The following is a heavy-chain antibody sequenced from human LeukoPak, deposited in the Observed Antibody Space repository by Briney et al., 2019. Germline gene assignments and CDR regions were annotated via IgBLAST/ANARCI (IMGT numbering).Heavy chain of an antibody. J-gene: IGHJ3*02. CDR2: IYYSGST. CDR1: GGSISSYY. V-gene: IGHV4-59*01. D-gene: IGHD3-10*01. CDR3: ARSMGITMVRGVIITDDAFDT. Sequence: SETLSLTCTVSGGSISSYYWSWIRQPPGKGLEWIGYIYYSGSTNYNPSLKSRVTISVDTSKNQFSLKLSSVTAADTAVYYCARSMGITMVRGVIITDDAFDTWGQGTMVTVSS.